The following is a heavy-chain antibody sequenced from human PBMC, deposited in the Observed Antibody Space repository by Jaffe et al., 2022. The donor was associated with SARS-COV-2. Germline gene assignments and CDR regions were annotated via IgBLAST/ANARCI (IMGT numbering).Heavy chain of an antibody. D-gene: IGHD2-2*01. CDR3: ARSQPSDGMDV. CDR1: GFTFSYYW. J-gene: IGHJ6*02. V-gene: IGHV3-74*01. CDR2: INSDGSTT. Sequence: EVQLVESGGGLVQPGGSLRLSCVASGFTFSYYWMHWVRQAPGKGLVWVSRINSDGSTTTYADSVKGRFTISRDTAKNTLYLQMNSLRAEDTAVYYCARSQPSDGMDVWGQGTTVSVSS.